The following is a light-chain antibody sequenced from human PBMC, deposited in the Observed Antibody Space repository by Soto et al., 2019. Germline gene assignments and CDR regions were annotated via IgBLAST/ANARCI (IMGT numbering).Light chain of an antibody. CDR3: QQYGGSPRT. CDR1: QSVSSSS. Sequence: EIVLTQSPGTLSLPAGERAPLSCRASQSVSSSSLAWYQQKRGQAPRLLIHDASSRATGIPDRFSGSGSGTDFTLTISRLEPEDFAVYYCQQYGGSPRTFGQGTKVEI. CDR2: DAS. J-gene: IGKJ1*01. V-gene: IGKV3-20*01.